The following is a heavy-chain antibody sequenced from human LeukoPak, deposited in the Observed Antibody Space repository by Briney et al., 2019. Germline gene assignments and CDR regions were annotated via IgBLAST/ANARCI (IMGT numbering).Heavy chain of an antibody. J-gene: IGHJ5*02. CDR3: ARGGCSSTSCYFRTATNWFDP. Sequence: ASVKVSCKASGYTFTSYGISWVRQAPGQGLEWMGWISAYNGNTNYAQKLQGRVTMTTDTSTSTAYMELRSLRSDDTAVYYCARGGCSSTSCYFRTATNWFDPWGQGTLVTVSS. D-gene: IGHD2-2*01. CDR1: GYTFTSYG. V-gene: IGHV1-18*01. CDR2: ISAYNGNT.